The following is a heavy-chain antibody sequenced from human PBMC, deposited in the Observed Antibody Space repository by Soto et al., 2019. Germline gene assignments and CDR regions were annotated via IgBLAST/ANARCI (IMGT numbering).Heavy chain of an antibody. CDR3: ARDLSWGSNWYYYMDV. V-gene: IGHV3-64*01. J-gene: IGHJ6*03. D-gene: IGHD7-27*01. CDR2: ISSNGVGT. Sequence: GGSLRLSCAASGFTLSGYAMDWVRQAPGKGLEYVSGISSNGVGTYYANSVQGRFTISRDNARNSLYLQMNSLRAEDTAVYYCARDLSWGSNWYYYMDVWGKGTTVTVSS. CDR1: GFTLSGYA.